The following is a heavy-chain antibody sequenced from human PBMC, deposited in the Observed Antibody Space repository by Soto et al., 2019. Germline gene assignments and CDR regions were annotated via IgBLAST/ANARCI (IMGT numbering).Heavy chain of an antibody. D-gene: IGHD5-18*01. CDR1: GFTFTTYW. Sequence: EVQLVESGGGLVQPGGSLRLSCAASGFTFTTYWMHWVRQAPGKGLEWVSRINSEGRNTNYADSVKGRFTFSRDNAKNTVYLEMNSLRVEDTAVYYCAREAYSYGYFDYWGRGAVVTVSS. J-gene: IGHJ4*02. V-gene: IGHV3-74*01. CDR3: AREAYSYGYFDY. CDR2: INSEGRNT.